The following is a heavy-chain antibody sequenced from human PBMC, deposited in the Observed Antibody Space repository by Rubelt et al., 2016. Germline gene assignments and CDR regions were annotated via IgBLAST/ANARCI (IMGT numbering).Heavy chain of an antibody. CDR3: ARGAYSSWYEY. J-gene: IGHJ4*02. Sequence: GFTFSSYAMHWVRQAPGKGLEWVAVISYDGSNKYYADSVKGRFTISRDNSKNTLYLQMNSLRAEDTAVYYCARGAYSSWYEYWGQGTLVTVSS. V-gene: IGHV3-30*04. CDR2: ISYDGSNK. CDR1: GFTFSSYA. D-gene: IGHD6-13*01.